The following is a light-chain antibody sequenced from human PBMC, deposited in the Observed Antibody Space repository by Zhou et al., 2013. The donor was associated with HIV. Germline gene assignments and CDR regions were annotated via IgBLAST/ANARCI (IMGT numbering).Light chain of an antibody. Sequence: AIRITQSPSSLSASTGDRVTITCRASQSISTYLAWYQQKPGEAPKILIYGASTLHIGVPSRFSGSGSGTNFSLTINCLQSDDFATYYCQQYYDYPRTFGQGTSVAI. CDR1: QSISTY. V-gene: IGKV1-8*01. J-gene: IGKJ1*01. CDR3: QQYYDYPRT. CDR2: GAS.